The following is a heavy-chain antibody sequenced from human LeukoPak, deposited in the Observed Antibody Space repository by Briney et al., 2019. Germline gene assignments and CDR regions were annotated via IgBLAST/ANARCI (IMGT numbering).Heavy chain of an antibody. Sequence: PGGSLRLSCAASGFTFSSYWMHWVRQAPGKGLVWVSRINSDGSSTSYADSVKGRFTISRDNSKNTLYLQMNSLRAEDTAVYYCAKYGLAGSGRYHDASDIWGQGTMVTVSS. CDR1: GFTFSSYW. D-gene: IGHD3-10*01. CDR2: INSDGSST. V-gene: IGHV3-74*01. CDR3: AKYGLAGSGRYHDASDI. J-gene: IGHJ3*02.